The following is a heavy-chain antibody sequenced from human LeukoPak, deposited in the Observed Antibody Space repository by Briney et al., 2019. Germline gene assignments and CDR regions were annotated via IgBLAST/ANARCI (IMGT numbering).Heavy chain of an antibody. J-gene: IGHJ4*02. CDR2: IYTSGST. V-gene: IGHV4-61*02. CDR3: VRQFDY. Sequence: SQTLSLTCTVSGASISSDDYYWSWVRQPAGKGLEWIGRIYTSGSTNYNPSLKSRVTISVDTSKNRFSLRLSSVTAADTAVYYCVRQFDYWGQGTLVTVSS. CDR1: GASISSDDYY.